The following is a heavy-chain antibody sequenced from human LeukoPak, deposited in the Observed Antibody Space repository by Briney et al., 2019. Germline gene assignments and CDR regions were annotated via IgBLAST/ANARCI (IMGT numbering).Heavy chain of an antibody. V-gene: IGHV4-4*07. CDR2: IYTSGST. CDR1: GGSISSYY. D-gene: IGHD6-19*01. J-gene: IGHJ4*02. CDR3: ARELRQWLVPPETDYFDY. Sequence: SETLSLTCTVSGGSISSYYWSWIRQPAGKGLEWIGRIYTSGSTNYNPSLKSRVTMSVDTSKNQFSLKLSSVTAADTAVYYYARELRQWLVPPETDYFDYWGQGTLVTVSS.